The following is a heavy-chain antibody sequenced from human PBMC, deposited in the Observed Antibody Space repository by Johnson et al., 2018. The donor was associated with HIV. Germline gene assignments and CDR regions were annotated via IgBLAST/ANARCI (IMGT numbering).Heavy chain of an antibody. V-gene: IGHV3-30*04. D-gene: IGHD3-3*01. Sequence: QVQLVESGGGVVQPGRSLRLSCAASGFTFSSYTIHWVRQAPGKGLEWVAVISYDGSNKYYADSVKGRFTISRDNSKNTLYLQMNTLRADDTAVYYCARDRNHYDFWSGYYYDAFDIWGQGTMVTVSS. CDR1: GFTFSSYT. CDR2: ISYDGSNK. CDR3: ARDRNHYDFWSGYYYDAFDI. J-gene: IGHJ3*02.